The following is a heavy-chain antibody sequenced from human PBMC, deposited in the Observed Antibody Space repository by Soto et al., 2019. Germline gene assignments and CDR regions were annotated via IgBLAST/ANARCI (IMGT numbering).Heavy chain of an antibody. Sequence: QVQLVQSGAEVKKPGSSVKVSCKASGGTFSSYAISWVRQAPGQGLEWMGGIIPIFGTANYAQKFQGRVTITADESTSTAYMELSSLRSEDTAVYYCARPPVGATATNSYWYFDLWGRGTLVTVSS. V-gene: IGHV1-69*12. D-gene: IGHD1-26*01. CDR3: ARPPVGATATNSYWYFDL. CDR2: IIPIFGTA. CDR1: GGTFSSYA. J-gene: IGHJ2*01.